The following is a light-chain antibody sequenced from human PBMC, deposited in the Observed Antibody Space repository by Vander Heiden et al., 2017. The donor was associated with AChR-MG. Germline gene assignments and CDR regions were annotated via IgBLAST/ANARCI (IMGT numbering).Light chain of an antibody. CDR2: GAS. J-gene: IGKJ2*01. V-gene: IGKV3-20*01. Sequence: EIVLTQSPGTLSLSPGERATLSCRASQSDSYNSLVWYQQKPGQAPRLLIYGASSRATGIPDRFSGTWSGTEFTLTVTRMEPEDFAVYYCQRYGGSQGYIYGPGTKLEL. CDR3: QRYGGSQGYI. CDR1: QSDSYNS.